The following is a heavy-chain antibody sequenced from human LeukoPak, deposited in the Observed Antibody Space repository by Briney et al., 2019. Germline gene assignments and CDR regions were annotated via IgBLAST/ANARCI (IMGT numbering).Heavy chain of an antibody. CDR1: GFTFSSYA. D-gene: IGHD1-26*01. Sequence: GGSLRLSCAASGFTFSSYAMSWVRQAPGKGLEWVAVISYDGSNKYYADSVKGRFTISRDNSKNTLYLQMNSLRAEDTAVYYCARARGSYYYFDYWGQGTLVTVSS. CDR3: ARARGSYYYFDY. CDR2: ISYDGSNK. J-gene: IGHJ4*02. V-gene: IGHV3-30*04.